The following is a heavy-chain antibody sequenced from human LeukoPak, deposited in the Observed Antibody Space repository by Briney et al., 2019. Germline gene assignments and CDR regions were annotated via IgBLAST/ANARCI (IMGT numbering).Heavy chain of an antibody. J-gene: IGHJ4*02. CDR3: ARGVGGGSSWYNF. V-gene: IGHV3-23*01. Sequence: GGSLRLSCAASGFTFTSYSMSWVRQAPGKGLEWVSGTSDRGDYTYYADSVKGRFTVSRDNSKNTLYLQMNSLRAEDTAVYYCARGVGGGSSWYNFWGQGSLVTVSS. CDR1: GFTFTSYS. D-gene: IGHD6-13*01. CDR2: TSDRGDYT.